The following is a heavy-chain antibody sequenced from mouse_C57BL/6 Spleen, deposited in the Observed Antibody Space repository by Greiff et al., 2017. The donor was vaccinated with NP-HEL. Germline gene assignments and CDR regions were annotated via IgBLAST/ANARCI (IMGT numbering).Heavy chain of an antibody. CDR2: IYPGSGST. J-gene: IGHJ2*01. CDR1: GYTFTSYW. D-gene: IGHD1-1*01. CDR3: ARGVTTVVPDY. V-gene: IGHV1-55*01. Sequence: QVQLKQSGAELVKPGASVKMSCKASGYTFTSYWITCVKQRPGQGLEWIGDIYPGSGSTNYNEKFKSKATLTVDTSSSTAYMQLSSLTSEDSAVYYCARGVTTVVPDYWGQGTTLTVSS.